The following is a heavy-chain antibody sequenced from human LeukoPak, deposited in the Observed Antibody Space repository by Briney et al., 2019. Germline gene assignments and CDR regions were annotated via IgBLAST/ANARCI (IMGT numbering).Heavy chain of an antibody. CDR2: IYIGGST. V-gene: IGHV4-4*07. CDR3: ARGPDPDIVATIFFAFDI. J-gene: IGHJ3*02. Sequence: PSETLSLTCTVSGGSISGYYWSWIRQPAGKGLEWIGRIYIGGSTNYSPSLKSRVTMSVVTSKNQFSLRLSSVTAADTAVYYCARGPDPDIVATIFFAFDIWGQGTMVTVSS. CDR1: GGSISGYY. D-gene: IGHD5-12*01.